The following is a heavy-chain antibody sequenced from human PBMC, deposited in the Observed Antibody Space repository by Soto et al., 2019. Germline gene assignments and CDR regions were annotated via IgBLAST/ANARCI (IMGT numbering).Heavy chain of an antibody. CDR3: ERRITGAKDRFYYFDY. V-gene: IGHV3-23*01. CDR2: ISGSGGST. J-gene: IGHJ4*02. D-gene: IGHD1-20*01. CDR1: GFTFSSYA. Sequence: GGSLRLSCAASGFTFSSYAMSWVRQAPGKGLEWVSAISGSGGSTYYADSVKGRFTISRDNSKNTLYLQMNSLRAEDTAVYYCERRITGAKDRFYYFDYWGQGTLVTVSS.